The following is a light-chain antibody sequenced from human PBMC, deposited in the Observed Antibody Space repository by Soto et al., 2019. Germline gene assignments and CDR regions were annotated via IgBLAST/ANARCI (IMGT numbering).Light chain of an antibody. CDR1: QSVPKNY. J-gene: IGKJ4*01. V-gene: IGKV3-20*01. CDR2: DVS. Sequence: EIVLTQSPGTLSLSPGEGATLSCRASQSVPKNYVGWYKQKPGQAPRLLIYDVSNRATDVRDRFSGSWSETDFTLPISGLEPEEFAVYYGQQYATAPLTFGGGTKLEIK. CDR3: QQYATAPLT.